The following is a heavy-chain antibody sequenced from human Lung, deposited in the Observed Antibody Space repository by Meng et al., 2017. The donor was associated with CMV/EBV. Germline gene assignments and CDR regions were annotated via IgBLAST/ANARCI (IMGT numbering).Heavy chain of an antibody. J-gene: IGHJ4*02. D-gene: IGHD1-26*01. CDR3: ARVEVGITSGDY. Sequence: QGQRVQSGSELKKPGASVKVLCKASGYTFTNYGITWVRQAPGQGLEWMGWINAYNGDTNYAQTLQGRVTMTTDTSTSTAYMELRSLRSDDTAVYYCARVEVGITSGDYWGQGTLVTVSS. CDR1: GYTFTNYG. V-gene: IGHV1-18*01. CDR2: INAYNGDT.